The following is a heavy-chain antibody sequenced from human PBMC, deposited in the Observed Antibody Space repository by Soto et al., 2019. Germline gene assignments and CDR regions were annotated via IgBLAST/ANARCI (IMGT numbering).Heavy chain of an antibody. D-gene: IGHD1-1*01. CDR1: AGSVSSGSYF. Sequence: SETLSLTCKVSAGSVSSGSYFWNWIRQPPGKGLEWIGYIYYSGSTNYNPSLKSRVTISVDTSKDQFSLKLSSVTAADTAVYYWDRDRSRARYNVAAFDIWGQGTLVTVSS. CDR2: IYYSGST. V-gene: IGHV4-61*01. J-gene: IGHJ3*02. CDR3: DRDRSRARYNVAAFDI.